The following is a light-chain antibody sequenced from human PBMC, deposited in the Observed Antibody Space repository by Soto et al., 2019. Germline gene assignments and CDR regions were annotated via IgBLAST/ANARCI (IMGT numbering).Light chain of an antibody. V-gene: IGLV1-44*01. CDR2: SNN. J-gene: IGLJ3*02. Sequence: QSVLTQPPSASGTPGQRVTISCSGSSSNIGHDAVSWFQQLPGAAPRLVIYSNNQRPSGVPDRFSGSKSGTSASLVISGLQSEDESDYYCAVWDVSLKSWVFGGGTKVTVL. CDR3: AVWDVSLKSWV. CDR1: SSNIGHDA.